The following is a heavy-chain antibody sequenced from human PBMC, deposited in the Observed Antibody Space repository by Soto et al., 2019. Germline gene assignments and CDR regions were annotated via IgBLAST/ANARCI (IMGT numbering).Heavy chain of an antibody. J-gene: IGHJ5*02. V-gene: IGHV3-7*01. CDR3: ARVVDVVKEEENNWFDP. Sequence: GGSLRLSCAASGFTFSSYWMSWVRQAPGNGLEWVANIKQDGSEKYYVDSVKGRFTISRDNAKNSLYLQMNSLRAEDTAVYYCARVVDVVKEEENNWFDPWGQGTLVTVSS. CDR2: IKQDGSEK. CDR1: GFTFSSYW. D-gene: IGHD2-2*01.